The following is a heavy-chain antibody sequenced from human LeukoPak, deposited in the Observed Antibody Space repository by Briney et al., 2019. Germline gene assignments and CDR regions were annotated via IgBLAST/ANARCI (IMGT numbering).Heavy chain of an antibody. V-gene: IGHV1-2*02. D-gene: IGHD1-26*01. J-gene: IGHJ5*02. CDR2: INPNSGGT. Sequence: ASVKVSCKASGYTFTGYCMHWVRQAPGQGLEWMGWINPNSGGTNYAQKFQGRVTMTRDTSISTAYMELSRLRSDDTAVYYCARGRRYGGPTSNWFDPWGQGTLVTVSS. CDR1: GYTFTGYC. CDR3: ARGRRYGGPTSNWFDP.